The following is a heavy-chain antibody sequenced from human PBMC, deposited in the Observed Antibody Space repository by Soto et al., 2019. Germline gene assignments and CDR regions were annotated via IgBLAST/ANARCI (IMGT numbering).Heavy chain of an antibody. D-gene: IGHD2-15*01. CDR2: INHSGST. CDR1: GGSFSGYY. J-gene: IGHJ4*02. V-gene: IGHV4-34*01. Sequence: SETLSLTCAVYGGSFSGYYWSWIRQPPGKGLEWIGEINHSGSTNYNPSLKSRVTISVDTSKNQFPLKLSSVTAADTAVYYCARGRVVVVAATRGSRHPFDYWGQGTLVTVSS. CDR3: ARGRVVVVAATRGSRHPFDY.